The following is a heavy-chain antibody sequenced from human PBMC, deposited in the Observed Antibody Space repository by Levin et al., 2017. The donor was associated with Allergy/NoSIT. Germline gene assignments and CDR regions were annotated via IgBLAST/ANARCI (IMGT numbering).Heavy chain of an antibody. V-gene: IGHV1-18*01. CDR2: ISAYNGNT. J-gene: IGHJ6*03. Sequence: RASVKVSCKASGYTFTSYGISWVRQAPGQGLEWMGWISAYNGNTNYAQKLQGRVTMTTDTSTSTAYMELRSLRSDDTAVYYCARDSILTGYSYYYYYMDVWGKGTTVTVSS. D-gene: IGHD3-9*01. CDR3: ARDSILTGYSYYYYYMDV. CDR1: GYTFTSYG.